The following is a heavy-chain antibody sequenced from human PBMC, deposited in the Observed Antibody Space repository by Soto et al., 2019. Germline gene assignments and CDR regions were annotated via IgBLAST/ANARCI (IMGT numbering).Heavy chain of an antibody. J-gene: IGHJ6*02. V-gene: IGHV1-69*13. CDR1: GGAFSDYA. CDR3: ASWLKGPDIGNYYYGMDV. CDR2: IMPIFRAP. Sequence: SVKVSCKASGGAFSDYAFSWVRQAPGQGLEWLGGIMPIFRAPDYAQKFQGRVTITADEFTRTSYMEMNSLRSEDTAVYYCASWLKGPDIGNYYYGMDVWGQGTTVTVSS. D-gene: IGHD2-15*01.